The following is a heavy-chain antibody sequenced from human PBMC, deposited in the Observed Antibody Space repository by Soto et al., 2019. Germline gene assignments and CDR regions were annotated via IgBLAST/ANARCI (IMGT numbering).Heavy chain of an antibody. CDR2: IKSKTAGATR. CDR3: TTIIPKGKCELGP. V-gene: IGHV3-15*05. Sequence: GGSLGLSCAASGFSFTNAWMSWVGQAPGKGLQCIGRIKSKTAGATRGYAGPVRGRFTISRDDSTKTLFVQMNGLNTEDTAVYYCTTIIPKGKCELGPWRQGSLVTVS. D-gene: IGHD1-26*01. J-gene: IGHJ5*02. CDR1: GFSFTNAW.